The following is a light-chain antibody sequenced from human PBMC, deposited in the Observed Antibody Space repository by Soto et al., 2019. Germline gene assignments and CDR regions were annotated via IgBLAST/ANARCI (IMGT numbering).Light chain of an antibody. CDR1: QGVSRK. Sequence: DIVMTQSPATLSVAPGERVTFSCRASQGVSRKLAWYQHKPGQAPRLLISGASTGATGIPARFSGSGSGTEFTLTISSLQSEDCAVYYCQQYGSSPGTFGQGTKVDIK. J-gene: IGKJ1*01. CDR3: QQYGSSPGT. CDR2: GAS. V-gene: IGKV3-15*01.